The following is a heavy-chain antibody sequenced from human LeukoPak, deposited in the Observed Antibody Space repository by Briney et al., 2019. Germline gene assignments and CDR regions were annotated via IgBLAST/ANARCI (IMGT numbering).Heavy chain of an antibody. J-gene: IGHJ4*02. V-gene: IGHV1-2*02. Sequence: ASVKVSCKASGYTFTSYYMHWVRQAPGQGLEWMGWINPNSGGTNYAQKFQGRVTMTRDTSISTAYMELSRLRSDDTAVYYCARGARRLSGSYCDYWGQGTLVTVSS. CDR1: GYTFTSYY. CDR2: INPNSGGT. D-gene: IGHD1-26*01. CDR3: ARGARRLSGSYCDY.